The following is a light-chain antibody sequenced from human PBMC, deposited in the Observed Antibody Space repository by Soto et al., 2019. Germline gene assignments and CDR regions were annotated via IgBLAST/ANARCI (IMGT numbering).Light chain of an antibody. Sequence: QSALTQPASVSGSPGQSITISCTGTSSDVGGYNYVSWYQQHPGKAPKVIIYEVSNRPSGVSTRFSGSKSGNTASLTISGLQAEDEADYFCTTWDDSLNGPVFGGGTKLTVL. J-gene: IGLJ2*01. V-gene: IGLV2-14*01. CDR3: TTWDDSLNGPV. CDR2: EVS. CDR1: SSDVGGYNY.